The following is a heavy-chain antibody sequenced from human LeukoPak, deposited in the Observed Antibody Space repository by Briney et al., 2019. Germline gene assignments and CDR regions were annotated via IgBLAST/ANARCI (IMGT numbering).Heavy chain of an antibody. CDR1: GYTFTNYD. Sequence: SVKVSCKASGYTFTNYDFNWVRQATGQGLEWMGWMNPNSGNAGYAQKFQGRVSFTRNTSITTAYMELSSLRAEDTAVYYCARGSGYLETFDYWGQGTLVTVSS. V-gene: IGHV1-8*03. D-gene: IGHD3-22*01. J-gene: IGHJ4*02. CDR2: MNPNSGNA. CDR3: ARGSGYLETFDY.